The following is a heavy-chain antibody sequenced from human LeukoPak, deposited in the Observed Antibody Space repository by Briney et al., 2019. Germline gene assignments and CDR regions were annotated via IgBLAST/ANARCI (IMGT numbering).Heavy chain of an antibody. CDR3: ARVLHLGWFDP. Sequence: GGSLRLSCAASGFTLSSNYMSWVRQAPGKGLEWVSVIYSGGSTYYADSVKGRFTISRDNSKNTLYLQMNSLRAEDTAVYYCARVLHLGWFDPWGQGTLVTVSS. J-gene: IGHJ5*02. CDR1: GFTLSSNY. CDR2: IYSGGST. V-gene: IGHV3-66*02.